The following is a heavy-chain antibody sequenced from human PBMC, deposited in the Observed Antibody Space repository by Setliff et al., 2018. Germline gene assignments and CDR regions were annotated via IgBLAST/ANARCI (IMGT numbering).Heavy chain of an antibody. Sequence: KSSETLSLTCTVSGGSISSSSYYWGWIRQPPGKGLEWIGSIYYSGSTYYNPSLKSRVTISVDTSKNQFSLRLTSVTAADTAIYYCARVRNTQNGFFDYWSQGTLVTVSS. D-gene: IGHD1-1*01. CDR3: ARVRNTQNGFFDY. J-gene: IGHJ4*02. CDR1: GGSISSSSYY. CDR2: IYYSGST. V-gene: IGHV4-39*07.